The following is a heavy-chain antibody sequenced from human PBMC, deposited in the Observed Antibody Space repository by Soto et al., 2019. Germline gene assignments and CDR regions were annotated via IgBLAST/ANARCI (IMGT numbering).Heavy chain of an antibody. D-gene: IGHD4-4*01. J-gene: IGHJ4*02. CDR2: ISSFSNYM. CDR3: VRDVQFHSYDY. Sequence: GGSLRLSCAVSGFTFNSYSMNWVRQAPGKGLEWVSSISSFSNYMYYTDSVKGRFTISRDNARNSLYLQMNSLRAEDTAVYYCVRDVQFHSYDYWGQGTLVTVSS. V-gene: IGHV3-21*01. CDR1: GFTFNSYS.